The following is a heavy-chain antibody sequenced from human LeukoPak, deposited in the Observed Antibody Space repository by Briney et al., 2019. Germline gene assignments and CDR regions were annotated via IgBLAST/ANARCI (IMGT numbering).Heavy chain of an antibody. J-gene: IGHJ4*02. V-gene: IGHV3-7*01. Sequence: GGSLRPSCVASDFTFDFYWMTWVRQAPGKGLEWLANILPDGSQKYYVDSVKGRFTISRDNPKNSLYLQINNLRAEDTAVYYCGRLAHNAWYAIDFWGQGTLVTVSS. CDR1: DFTFDFYW. CDR2: ILPDGSQK. D-gene: IGHD2-2*01. CDR3: GRLAHNAWYAIDF.